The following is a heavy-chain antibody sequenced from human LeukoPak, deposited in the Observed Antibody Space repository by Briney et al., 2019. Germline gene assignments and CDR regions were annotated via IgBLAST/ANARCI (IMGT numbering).Heavy chain of an antibody. V-gene: IGHV1-2*02. CDR2: INPNSGGT. J-gene: IGHJ6*03. D-gene: IGHD2-21*02. CDR3: ARGVTARGFYYYMDI. Sequence: ASVKVSCKASGYTFTGYYMHWVRQAPGQGLEWMGWINPNSGGTNYAQKFQGRVTMTRDTSISTAYMELSRLRSDDTAVYYCARGVTARGFYYYMDIWGRGTTVTISS. CDR1: GYTFTGYY.